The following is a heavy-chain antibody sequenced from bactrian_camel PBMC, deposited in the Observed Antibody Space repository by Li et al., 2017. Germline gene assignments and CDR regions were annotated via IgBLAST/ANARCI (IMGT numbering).Heavy chain of an antibody. Sequence: HVQLVESGGGSVQSGGSLRLSCAASGITAWSYRMAWFRQAPGKEREGVAGIRSDGFTSYAESVKGRFTISQDNAKNTLYLQMDSLKPEDTAVFYCAAQPRPLFPVPSLSSRDYTYWGQGTQVTVS. V-gene: IGHV3S55*01. CDR1: GITAWSYR. CDR2: IRSDGFT. D-gene: IGHD2*01. J-gene: IGHJ4*01. CDR3: AAQPRPLFPVPSLSSRDYTY.